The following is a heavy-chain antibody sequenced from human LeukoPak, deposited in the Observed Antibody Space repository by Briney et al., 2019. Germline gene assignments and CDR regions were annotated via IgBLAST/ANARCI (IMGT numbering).Heavy chain of an antibody. CDR1: GFTFSSYA. V-gene: IGHV3-30-3*01. J-gene: IGHJ4*02. D-gene: IGHD3-10*01. CDR3: ARDYYRTPGDY. CDR2: ISYDGSNK. Sequence: GGSLRLSCAASGFTFSSYAMHWVRQAPGKGLEWVAVISYDGSNKYYADSVKGRFTISRDNSKNTLYLQMNSLRAEDTAVYYCARDYYRTPGDYWGQGTLVTVSS.